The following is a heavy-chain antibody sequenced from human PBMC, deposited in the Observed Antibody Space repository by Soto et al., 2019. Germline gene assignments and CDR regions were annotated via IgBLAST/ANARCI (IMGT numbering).Heavy chain of an antibody. D-gene: IGHD4-17*01. CDR2: TYYRSKWYN. J-gene: IGHJ4*02. Sequence: SPTISIPYPINADSVSTNSASRNGSRPSSSGGRGWLGMTYYRSKWYNDYAVSVKSQITITPDPSKNQFSLQLNSVTPGDTAVYYCARDSPGYGDYVLFDYWGQGTVVTVSS. CDR3: ARDSPGYGDYVLFDY. CDR1: ADSVSTNSAS. V-gene: IGHV6-1*01.